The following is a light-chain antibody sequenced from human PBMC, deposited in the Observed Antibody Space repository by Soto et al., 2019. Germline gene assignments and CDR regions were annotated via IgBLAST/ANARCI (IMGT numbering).Light chain of an antibody. J-gene: IGKJ1*01. CDR1: QSISSY. CDR2: SRS. V-gene: IGKV1-39*01. CDR3: QQTFSTRPT. Sequence: DIQMTQSPSSLSASVGDRVTITCRASQSISSYLNWYQQKPGKAPKLLIYSRSNLQGGVPSRFSGSGSGTDFTLSISSLQTEDYATYYCQQTFSTRPTFGQGTKVEIK.